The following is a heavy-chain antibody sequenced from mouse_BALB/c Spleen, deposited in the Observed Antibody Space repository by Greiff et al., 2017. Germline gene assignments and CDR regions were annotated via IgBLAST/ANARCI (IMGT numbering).Heavy chain of an antibody. CDR3: ARGGDLARNYYAMDY. CDR1: GYTFTSYW. J-gene: IGHJ4*01. Sequence: VQLQQSGAELAKPGASVKMSCKASGYTFTSYWMHWVKQRPGQGLEWIGYINPSTGYTEYNQKFKDKATLTADKSSSTAYMQLSSLTSEDSAVYYCARGGDLARNYYAMDYWGQGTSVTVSS. CDR2: INPSTGYT. D-gene: IGHD3-1*01. V-gene: IGHV1-7*01.